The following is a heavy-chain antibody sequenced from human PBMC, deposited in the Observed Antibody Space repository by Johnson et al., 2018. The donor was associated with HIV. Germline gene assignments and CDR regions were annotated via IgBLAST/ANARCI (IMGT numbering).Heavy chain of an antibody. Sequence: QVRLVESGGGVVQPGGSLRLSCAASGFIFSTYGMHWVRQAPGKGLAWVAFIRYDGSKKYYADSVKGRFTISRDNSKNTLYLQMNSLRVEDTAVYYVRVVGDAFDIWGQGTMVTVSS. J-gene: IGHJ3*02. D-gene: IGHD2-15*01. V-gene: IGHV3-30*02. CDR2: IRYDGSKK. CDR3: RVVGDAFDI. CDR1: GFIFSTYG.